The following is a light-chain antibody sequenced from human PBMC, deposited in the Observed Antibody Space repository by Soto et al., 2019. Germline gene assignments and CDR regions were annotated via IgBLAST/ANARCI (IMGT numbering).Light chain of an antibody. Sequence: IVITQSPATLSVSPGASAPLSCRASQSVSSNLAWYQQKPGQAPRLLIYGASTRATSFPARFSGSGSGTDFTLTISSLQSEDFAVYYCQHYNNWPLTFGGGTKVDIK. CDR2: GAS. J-gene: IGKJ4*01. V-gene: IGKV3-15*01. CDR1: QSVSSN. CDR3: QHYNNWPLT.